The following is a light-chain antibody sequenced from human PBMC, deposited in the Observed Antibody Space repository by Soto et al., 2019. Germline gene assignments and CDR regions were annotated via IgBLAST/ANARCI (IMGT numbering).Light chain of an antibody. J-gene: IGKJ5*01. V-gene: IGKV3-20*01. CDR1: QSVSAN. Sequence: EIVMTPSPATLSVSPGERATLSCRASQSVSANLAWYQNKPGRDPRILISGASRRATGIPDRFSGSGSGTDFTLTITSLETEDFAVYYCQQYGTSTRTFGQGTRLEIK. CDR2: GAS. CDR3: QQYGTSTRT.